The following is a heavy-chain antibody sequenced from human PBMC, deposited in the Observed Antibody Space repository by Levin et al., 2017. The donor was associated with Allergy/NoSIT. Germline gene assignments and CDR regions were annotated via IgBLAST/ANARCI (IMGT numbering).Heavy chain of an antibody. CDR1: GYTFKNYG. V-gene: IGHV1-18*01. CDR3: ARFVVTPVSYFYMDV. D-gene: IGHD2-2*01. Sequence: GESLKISCKASGYTFKNYGISWVRQAPGQGLEWMGWISTHNRNTNYAQSLQGRVTMTTATSTRTADMELRRLISDETAVYYCARFVVTPVSYFYMDVWGKGTTVTVSS. CDR2: ISTHNRNT. J-gene: IGHJ6*03.